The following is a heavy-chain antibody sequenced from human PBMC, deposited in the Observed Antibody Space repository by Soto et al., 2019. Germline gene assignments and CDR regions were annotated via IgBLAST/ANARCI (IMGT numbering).Heavy chain of an antibody. CDR2: ISAYNGNT. Sequence: ASVKVSCKASGYTFTSYGISWVRQALGQGLEWMGWISAYNGNTNYAQKLQGRVTMTTDTSTSTAYMELRSLRSDDTAVYYCARDFVYYDFWSGYLYYYYYGMDVWGQGTTVTVSS. D-gene: IGHD3-3*01. CDR1: GYTFTSYG. CDR3: ARDFVYYDFWSGYLYYYYYGMDV. V-gene: IGHV1-18*04. J-gene: IGHJ6*02.